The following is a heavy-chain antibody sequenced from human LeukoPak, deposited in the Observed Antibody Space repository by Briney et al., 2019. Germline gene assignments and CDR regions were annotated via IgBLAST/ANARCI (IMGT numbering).Heavy chain of an antibody. CDR2: IYHSGST. V-gene: IGHV4-38-2*02. CDR3: ARGFKIMVRGHWAFDI. D-gene: IGHD3-10*01. J-gene: IGHJ3*02. Sequence: SETLSLTCTVSGYSISSGYYWGWIRQPPGKGLEWIGSIYHSGSTHYNPSLKSRVTISVDTSKNQFSLKLSSVTAADTAVYYCARGFKIMVRGHWAFDIWGQGTMVTVSS. CDR1: GYSISSGYY.